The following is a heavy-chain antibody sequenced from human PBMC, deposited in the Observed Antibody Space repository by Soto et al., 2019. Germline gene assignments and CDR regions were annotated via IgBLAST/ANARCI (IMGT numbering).Heavy chain of an antibody. CDR2: ISGSGSFT. J-gene: IGHJ6*02. V-gene: IGHV3-11*06. CDR1: GFTVSDHY. Sequence: QEYLVESGGGLVKPGGSLRLSCALSGFTVSDHYLTWIRQAPGRGLEWIAYISGSGSFTNYADSVKGRFIISRDIAQNSMYLQINSLRAEDTAVYYCARSSGWRQVVGYKYGLDVWGLGTAVTVSS. D-gene: IGHD6-6*01. CDR3: ARSSGWRQVVGYKYGLDV.